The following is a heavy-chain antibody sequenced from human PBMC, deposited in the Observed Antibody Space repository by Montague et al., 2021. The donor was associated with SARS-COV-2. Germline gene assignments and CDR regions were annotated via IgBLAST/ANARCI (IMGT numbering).Heavy chain of an antibody. D-gene: IGHD1-26*01. J-gene: IGHJ5*02. CDR2: IYHGWCP. CDR3: AGNPNSIVGPNGDWFDP. CDR1: GSSIRSSTFY. V-gene: IGHV4-39*01. Sequence: SETLSLTCTVSGSSIRSSTFYWGRSRKPPWKGLAWIAYIYHGWCPYSSPALKSPVTISVDTSQNQFSLKLISVTAADTAVYYCAGNPNSIVGPNGDWFDPWGTGTLVSVA.